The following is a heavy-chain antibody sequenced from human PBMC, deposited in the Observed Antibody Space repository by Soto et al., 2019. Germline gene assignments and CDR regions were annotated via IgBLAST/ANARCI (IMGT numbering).Heavy chain of an antibody. CDR1: GFPFTSYG. Sequence: QVQLVESGGGVVQPGRSLGLSCAASGFPFTSYGMHWVREGPGKGLEWVAVITYDGSNKFYADSVKGRFTISRDNSKNTLYLQMNSLRPEDTALYYCVGGQYYFDYRGQGTLVIVSS. D-gene: IGHD3-10*01. J-gene: IGHJ4*02. V-gene: IGHV3-30*03. CDR2: ITYDGSNK. CDR3: VGGQYYFDY.